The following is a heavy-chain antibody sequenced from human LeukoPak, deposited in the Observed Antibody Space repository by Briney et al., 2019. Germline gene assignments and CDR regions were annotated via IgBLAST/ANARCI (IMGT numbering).Heavy chain of an antibody. J-gene: IGHJ4*02. D-gene: IGHD6-19*01. CDR3: ARDGQIAVAGTLDY. Sequence: ASVKVSCKASGGTFSSYAISWVRQAPGQGLEWMGIINPSGGSTSYAQKFQGRVTMTRDTSTSTVYMELSSLRSEDTAVYYCARDGQIAVAGTLDYWGQGTLVTVSS. CDR2: INPSGGST. CDR1: GGTFSSYA. V-gene: IGHV1-46*01.